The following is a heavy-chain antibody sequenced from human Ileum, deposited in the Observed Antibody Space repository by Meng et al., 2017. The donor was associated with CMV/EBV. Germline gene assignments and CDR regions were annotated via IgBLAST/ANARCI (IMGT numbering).Heavy chain of an antibody. Sequence: QVLLQESDPGLVKPSETLSLTCAVSGGSISDDHWWHWVRQSPGKGLEWIGEIFHSQSVRFNPSLKSRVTISIDKSKNQLSLNLKSVTAADTAVYYCAGGGNLGYWGQGTLVTVSS. CDR2: IFHSQSV. CDR1: GGSISDDHW. CDR3: AGGGNLGY. V-gene: IGHV4-4*02. D-gene: IGHD4-23*01. J-gene: IGHJ4*02.